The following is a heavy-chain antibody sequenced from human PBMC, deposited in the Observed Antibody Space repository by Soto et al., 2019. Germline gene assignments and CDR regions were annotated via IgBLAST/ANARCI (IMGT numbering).Heavy chain of an antibody. CDR2: LGTSDHNI. CDR3: AKTLGEYLYVFDY. J-gene: IGHJ4*02. V-gene: IGHV3-23*01. D-gene: IGHD3-10*01. Sequence: EVQLLESGGGLVQPGGSLRLSCAGSGFTLSRYATSWVRQAPGKGLEWISGLGTSDHNIFYADSARGRFTISRDNSKNTFYLQTNSLRAEDTATFYCAKTLGEYLYVFDYWGQGIQVTVSS. CDR1: GFTLSRYA.